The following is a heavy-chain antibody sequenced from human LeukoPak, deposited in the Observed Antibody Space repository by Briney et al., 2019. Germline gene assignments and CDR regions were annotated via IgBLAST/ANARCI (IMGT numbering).Heavy chain of an antibody. Sequence: SETLSLTCAVYGGSFSGYYWSWIRQPPGKGLEWIGEINHSGSTNYNPSLKSRVTISVDTSKSQFSLKLSSVTAADTAVYYCARGNTEYYYDNERPNWFDPWGQGTLVTVSS. CDR3: ARGNTEYYYDNERPNWFDP. CDR2: INHSGST. V-gene: IGHV4-34*01. D-gene: IGHD3-22*01. J-gene: IGHJ5*02. CDR1: GGSFSGYY.